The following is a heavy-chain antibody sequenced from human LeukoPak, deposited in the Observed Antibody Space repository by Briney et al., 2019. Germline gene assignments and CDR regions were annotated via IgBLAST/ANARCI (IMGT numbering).Heavy chain of an antibody. CDR3: ARAPLLAAAGTRGFDY. Sequence: AVRVSFKASGGTFIIYAISWGRQGPGQGGERVGGIIPIFGTANYAQKLQGRGTITADEETSKAYMELSSLRSEDTAVYYCARAPLLAAAGTRGFDYWGQGTLVTVSS. CDR1: GGTFIIYA. D-gene: IGHD6-13*01. J-gene: IGHJ4*02. CDR2: IIPIFGTA. V-gene: IGHV1-69*01.